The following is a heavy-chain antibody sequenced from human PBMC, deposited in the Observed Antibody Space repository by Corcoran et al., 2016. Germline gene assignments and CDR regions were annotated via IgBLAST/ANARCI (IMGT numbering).Heavy chain of an antibody. CDR3: ARGSSGYGYVSDY. CDR2: IYHSGST. J-gene: IGHJ4*02. V-gene: IGHV4-38-2*02. D-gene: IGHD3-10*02. CDR1: GYSISSGYY. Sequence: QVQLQESGPGLVKPSETLSLTCTVSGYSISSGYYWGWIRQPPGKGLEWIRSIYHSGSTYFNPSLQSRVTISVDTSKNQFSLKLRSVTAADTAVYYCARGSSGYGYVSDYWGQGSLVTVSS.